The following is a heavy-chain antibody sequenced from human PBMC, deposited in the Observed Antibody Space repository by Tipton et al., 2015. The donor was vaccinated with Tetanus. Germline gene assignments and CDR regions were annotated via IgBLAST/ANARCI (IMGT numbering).Heavy chain of an antibody. J-gene: IGHJ2*01. CDR2: IYWNDDK. Sequence: LVKPSQTLTLTCTFPGFSLSTSGVGVGWIRQPPGKALEWPALIYWNDDKRYSPSLKSRLTITKDTSKNQVVLTMTNMDPVDTATYYCAHSTYYYDSSQGSFDLWGRGTLVTVSS. D-gene: IGHD3-22*01. CDR3: AHSTYYYDSSQGSFDL. CDR1: GFSLSTSGVG. V-gene: IGHV2-5*01.